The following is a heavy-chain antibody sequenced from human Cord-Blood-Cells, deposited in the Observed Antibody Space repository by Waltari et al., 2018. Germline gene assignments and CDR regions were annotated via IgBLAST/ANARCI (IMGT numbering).Heavy chain of an antibody. Sequence: QVPFVQSGAEVKEPGFSVEVPCQASGGHLRRHAIHLVRPAPGQGLEWMGGMIPIFGTANYAQKFQGRVTITADKSTSTAYMELSSLRSGDTAVYYCASHSGYDWYYFDYWGQGTLVTVSS. J-gene: IGHJ4*02. D-gene: IGHD5-12*01. V-gene: IGHV1-69*06. CDR3: ASHSGYDWYYFDY. CDR1: GGHLRRHA. CDR2: MIPIFGTA.